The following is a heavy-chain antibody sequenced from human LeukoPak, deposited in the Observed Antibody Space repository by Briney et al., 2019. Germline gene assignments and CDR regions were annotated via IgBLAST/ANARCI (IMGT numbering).Heavy chain of an antibody. D-gene: IGHD3-22*01. J-gene: IGHJ6*03. V-gene: IGHV1-18*01. Sequence: ASVKDSCKASGYTFTSYVINGVRQAPGQGVEGMGWIRFYNGNTNYVHKLQGRVTKTPDTSTRADYMELRSLRSDDTAVYYCARGPGGRSGYYPLEDYYYYYYMDVWGKGTTVTVSS. CDR3: ARGPGGRSGYYPLEDYYYYYYMDV. CDR1: GYTFTSYV. CDR2: IRFYNGNT.